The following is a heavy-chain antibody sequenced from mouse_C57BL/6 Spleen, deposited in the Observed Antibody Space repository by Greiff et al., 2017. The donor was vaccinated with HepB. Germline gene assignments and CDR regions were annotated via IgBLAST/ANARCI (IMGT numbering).Heavy chain of an antibody. V-gene: IGHV3-6*01. CDR3: ARDHYWYFDV. Sequence: EVKVEESGPGLVKPSQSLSLTCSVTGYSITSGYYWNWIRQFPGNKLEWMGYISYDGSNNYNPSLKNRISITRDTSKNQFFLKLNSVTTEDTATYYCARDHYWYFDVWGTGTTVTVSS. J-gene: IGHJ1*03. CDR1: GYSITSGYY. CDR2: ISYDGSN.